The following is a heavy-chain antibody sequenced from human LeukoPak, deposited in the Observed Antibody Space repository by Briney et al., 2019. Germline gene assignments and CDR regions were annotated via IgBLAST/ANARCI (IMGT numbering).Heavy chain of an antibody. CDR1: GFPFSRYW. CDR2: INRDGSDK. V-gene: IGHV3-7*02. Sequence: GGSLRLSCAASGFPFSRYWMIWVRQAPGKGLEWVANINRDGSDKYYVDSVKGRFTISRDNAKTSLYLQMDSLRAEDTAVYYCARSDYYGMDVWGQGTTVTVSS. CDR3: ARSDYYGMDV. J-gene: IGHJ6*02.